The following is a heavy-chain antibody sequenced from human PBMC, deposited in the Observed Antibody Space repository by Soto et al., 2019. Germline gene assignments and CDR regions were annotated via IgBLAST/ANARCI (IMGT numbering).Heavy chain of an antibody. Sequence: PGGSLRLSCAASGFTFTRYSMNWVRQAPGKGLEWVSSISSTTNYIYYGDSMKGRFTIPRDNAKNSLYLEMNSLRAEDTAVYYCARESEDLTSNFDYWGQGTMVTVYS. CDR3: ARESEDLTSNFDY. CDR2: ISSTTNYI. J-gene: IGHJ4*02. V-gene: IGHV3-21*06. CDR1: GFTFTRYS.